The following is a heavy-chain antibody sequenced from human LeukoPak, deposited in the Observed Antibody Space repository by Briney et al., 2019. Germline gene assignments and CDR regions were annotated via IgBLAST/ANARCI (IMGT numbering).Heavy chain of an antibody. V-gene: IGHV3-7*01. CDR3: ARGLNWDSH. J-gene: IGHJ4*02. CDR1: GFTFSNFW. D-gene: IGHD1-26*01. CDR2: ISPDGREK. Sequence: GGSLRLSCSASGFTFSNFWMTWVRQAPGKGLECLANISPDGREKYYMDSVKGRFTISRDNTKNSLYLQMSSLRAEDTAVYYCARGLNWDSHRGQGTLVTVSS.